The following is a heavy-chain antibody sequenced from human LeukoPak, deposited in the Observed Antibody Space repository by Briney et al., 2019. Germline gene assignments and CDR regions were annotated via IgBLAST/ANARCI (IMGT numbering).Heavy chain of an antibody. D-gene: IGHD3-22*01. Sequence: GGSLRLSCAASGFTFSSYGMHWVRQAPGKGLEWVAVIWYDGSNKYCADSVKGRFTISRDNSKNTLYLQMNSLRAEDTAVYYCARGYDSSGFGPFDYWGQGTLVPVSS. V-gene: IGHV3-33*01. J-gene: IGHJ4*02. CDR2: IWYDGSNK. CDR3: ARGYDSSGFGPFDY. CDR1: GFTFSSYG.